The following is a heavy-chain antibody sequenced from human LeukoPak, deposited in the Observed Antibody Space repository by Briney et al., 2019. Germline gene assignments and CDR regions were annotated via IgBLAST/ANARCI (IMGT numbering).Heavy chain of an antibody. CDR1: GFTFSAYG. Sequence: PGGSLRLSCAASGFTFSAYGMNWVRQAPGKGLEWVAGISGSSGGNTYYADSVKRRFTISRDNPKKTLYLQMNSLRAEDTAVYYCAKGHIDSSGGYNYFDYWGQGTLVTVSS. J-gene: IGHJ4*02. V-gene: IGHV3-23*01. CDR3: AKGHIDSSGGYNYFDY. D-gene: IGHD6-19*01. CDR2: ISGSSGGNT.